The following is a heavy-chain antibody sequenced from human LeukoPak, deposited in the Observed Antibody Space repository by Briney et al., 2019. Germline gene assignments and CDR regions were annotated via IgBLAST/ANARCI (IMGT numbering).Heavy chain of an antibody. CDR1: GGSFSGYY. Sequence: SETLSLTCAVYGGSFSGYYWSWIRQPPGKGLEWIGEINHSGSTNYNPSLKSQVTISVDTSKNQFSLKLSSVTAADTAIYYCAKGAGGFSYYNWFDPWGQGTLVTVSS. J-gene: IGHJ5*02. V-gene: IGHV4-34*01. CDR2: INHSGST. D-gene: IGHD5-18*01. CDR3: AKGAGGFSYYNWFDP.